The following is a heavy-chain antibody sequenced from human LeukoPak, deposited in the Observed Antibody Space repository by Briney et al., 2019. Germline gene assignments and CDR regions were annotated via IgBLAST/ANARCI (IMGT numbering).Heavy chain of an antibody. CDR1: GGSISSSSYY. CDR3: ARQPLTVAYYFDY. Sequence: SETLSLTCTVSGGSISSSSYYWGWIRQPPGKGLEWIGSIYYSGSTYYNPSLKSRVTISVDTSKNQFSLKLSSVTAADTAVYYCARQPLTVAYYFDYWGQGTLVTVSS. D-gene: IGHD3-9*01. V-gene: IGHV4-39*01. CDR2: IYYSGST. J-gene: IGHJ4*02.